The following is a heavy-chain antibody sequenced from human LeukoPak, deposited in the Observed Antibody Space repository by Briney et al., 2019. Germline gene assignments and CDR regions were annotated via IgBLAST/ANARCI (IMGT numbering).Heavy chain of an antibody. D-gene: IGHD1-26*01. Sequence: NPGGSLRLSCAASGFTFNDYSMNWVCKAPGKGLEWVSSISGNSNYIYYADSVKGRFTISRDNANNSLYLHLNSLRGEDTAVYYCAREESGRRFDYWGQGTLVTVSS. J-gene: IGHJ4*02. CDR1: GFTFNDYS. CDR2: ISGNSNYI. CDR3: AREESGRRFDY. V-gene: IGHV3-21*01.